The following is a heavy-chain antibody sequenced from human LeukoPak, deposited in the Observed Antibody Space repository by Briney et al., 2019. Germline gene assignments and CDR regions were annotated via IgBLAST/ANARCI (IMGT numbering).Heavy chain of an antibody. CDR1: GFIVSSNY. CDR3: ARHDWFDP. Sequence: GGSLRLSCAVYGFIVSSNYISWGRQAPGKGLEWVSTIYSGGSTYYADSVKGRFTISRDNSKNTLYLQMNSLRAEDTAVYYCARHDWFDPWGRGTLVTVSS. V-gene: IGHV3-53*01. J-gene: IGHJ5*02. CDR2: IYSGGST.